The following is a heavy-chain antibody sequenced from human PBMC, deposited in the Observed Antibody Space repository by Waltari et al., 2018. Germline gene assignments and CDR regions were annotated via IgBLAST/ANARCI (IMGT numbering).Heavy chain of an antibody. CDR3: ARSPKWRGGAAAY. CDR2: IYSGSGT. J-gene: IGHJ4*02. V-gene: IGHV3-53*01. D-gene: IGHD6-13*01. CDR1: GCTVSSNY. Sequence: EVQLVESGGGLIQPGGSLRLSCADPGCTVSSNYMSWVRQAPGKGLEWVSFIYSGSGTYVADSVKGRLTNSRDNSENTLYLKMNSLRAEDRAVYYCARSPKWRGGAAAYWGQ.